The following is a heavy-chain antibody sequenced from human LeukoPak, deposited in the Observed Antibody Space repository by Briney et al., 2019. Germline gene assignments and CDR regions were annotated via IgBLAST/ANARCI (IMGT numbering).Heavy chain of an antibody. D-gene: IGHD3-10*01. CDR3: CRIEGYYGSGSDSDY. J-gene: IGHJ4*02. Sequence: ASVTVSCKGSGYSFTSCFVHWLRQPPAQGLEWVGIVNPSGGSTSYAHAVQGRVTMTRDKAKSTVYMEVDRLSSRDNAVAYCCRIEGYYGSGSDSDYWGQGTLVTASS. CDR2: VNPSGGST. CDR1: GYSFTSCF. V-gene: IGHV1-46*01.